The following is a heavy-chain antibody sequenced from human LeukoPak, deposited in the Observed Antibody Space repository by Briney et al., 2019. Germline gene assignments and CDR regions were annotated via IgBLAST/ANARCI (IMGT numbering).Heavy chain of an antibody. CDR2: IIPIFGTA. D-gene: IGHD2-2*01. CDR3: AGGPVVVPAANPNWFDP. J-gene: IGHJ5*02. CDR1: GGTFSSYA. Sequence: ASVKVSCKASGGTFSSYAISWVRQAPGQGLEWMGRIIPIFGTANYAQKFQGRVTITTDESTSTAYMELSSLRSEDTAVYYCAGGPVVVPAANPNWFDPWGQGTLVTVSS. V-gene: IGHV1-69*05.